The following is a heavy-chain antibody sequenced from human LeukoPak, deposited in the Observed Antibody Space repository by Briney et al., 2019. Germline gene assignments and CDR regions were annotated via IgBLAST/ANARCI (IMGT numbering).Heavy chain of an antibody. Sequence: GGSLRLSCAASGFTFSSYAMSWVRQAPGQGLEWVSTIRGSGDTTYYADSVKGRFTISRDYSKKTLYLQMNSLRAEDTAVFYCATDRGDLRCDYLGRGTLVTVSS. CDR3: ATDRGDLRCDY. D-gene: IGHD2-21*02. V-gene: IGHV3-23*01. CDR1: GFTFSSYA. J-gene: IGHJ4*02. CDR2: IRGSGDTT.